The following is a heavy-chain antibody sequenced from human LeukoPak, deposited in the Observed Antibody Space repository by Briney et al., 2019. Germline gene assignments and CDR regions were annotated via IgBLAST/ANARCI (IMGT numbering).Heavy chain of an antibody. CDR3: ARQGDSGRSYDY. Sequence: GSLRLSCAASGFTVSNAWMSWIRQPPGKGLVWIGHIYYSGSTNYNPSLKSRVTISLDTSKNQFSLNLSSVTAADTAVYYCARQGDSGRSYDYWGQGTLVTVSS. CDR1: GFTVSNAW. D-gene: IGHD3-22*01. CDR2: IYYSGST. J-gene: IGHJ4*02. V-gene: IGHV4-59*08.